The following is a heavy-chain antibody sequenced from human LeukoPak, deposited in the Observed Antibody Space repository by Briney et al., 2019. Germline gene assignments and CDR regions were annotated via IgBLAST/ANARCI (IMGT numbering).Heavy chain of an antibody. V-gene: IGHV4-30-2*01. CDR1: GGSISSGSYS. CDR3: ARGGGEEFGEYDVFDY. D-gene: IGHD3-10*01. J-gene: IGHJ4*02. Sequence: SQTLSLTCAVSGGSISSGSYSRSWIRQPPGKGLEWIGYIYHSGRTYYNPSLKGRVTISIDRSKNQFSLRLSSVTAADTAVYYCARGGGEEFGEYDVFDYWGQGTLVTVSS. CDR2: IYHSGRT.